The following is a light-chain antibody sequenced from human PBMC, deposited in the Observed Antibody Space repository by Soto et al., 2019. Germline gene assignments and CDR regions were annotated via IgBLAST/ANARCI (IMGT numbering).Light chain of an antibody. CDR2: ASS. J-gene: IGKJ1*01. Sequence: EIVLTQSPGTLSLSPGESATLSCRASQSIRSHLAWYQLRPGQAPRVLIYASSTRATGVPARFSGSGSGTEFTLTISSLQPDDFATYYCQHYNSYSEAFGQGTKVDIK. V-gene: IGKV3-15*01. CDR3: QHYNSYSEA. CDR1: QSIRSH.